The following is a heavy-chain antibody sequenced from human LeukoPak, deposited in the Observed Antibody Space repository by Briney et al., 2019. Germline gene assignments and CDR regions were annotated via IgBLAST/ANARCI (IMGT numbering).Heavy chain of an antibody. CDR3: ARDLYGDYAPGVY. CDR2: IIPIFGTA. V-gene: IGHV1-69*06. J-gene: IGHJ4*02. CDR1: GGTFSSYA. D-gene: IGHD4-17*01. Sequence: SVKVSCKASGGTFSSYAISWVRQAPGQGLEWMGGIIPIFGTANYAQKFQGRVTITADKSTGTAYMELSSLRSEDTAVYYCARDLYGDYAPGVYWGQGTLVTVSS.